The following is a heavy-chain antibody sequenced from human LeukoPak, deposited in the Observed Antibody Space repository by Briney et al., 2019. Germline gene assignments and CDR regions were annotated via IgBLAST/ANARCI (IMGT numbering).Heavy chain of an antibody. CDR3: ARYSSSWYGTFDY. CDR1: GFTFSSYG. J-gene: IGHJ4*02. D-gene: IGHD6-13*01. Sequence: GGSLRLSCAASGFTFSSYGMHWVRQAPGKGLEWVAVIWYDGSNKYYADSVKGRFTISRDNSKNTLYLQMNSLRAEDTAVYYCARYSSSWYGTFDYWGQGTLVTVSS. CDR2: IWYDGSNK. V-gene: IGHV3-33*01.